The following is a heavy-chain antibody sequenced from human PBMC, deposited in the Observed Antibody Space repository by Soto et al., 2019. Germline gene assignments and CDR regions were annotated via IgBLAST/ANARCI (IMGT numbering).Heavy chain of an antibody. V-gene: IGHV1-2*04. D-gene: IGHD3-3*01. Sequence: GASVKVSCKASGYTFTGYYMHSVRQAPGQGLEWMGWINPNSGGTNYAQKFQGWVTMTRDTSISTAYMELSRLRSDDTAVYYCASNPVNYDFRSDPQAHAFDIWGQGTMVTVSS. CDR3: ASNPVNYDFRSDPQAHAFDI. J-gene: IGHJ3*02. CDR2: INPNSGGT. CDR1: GYTFTGYY.